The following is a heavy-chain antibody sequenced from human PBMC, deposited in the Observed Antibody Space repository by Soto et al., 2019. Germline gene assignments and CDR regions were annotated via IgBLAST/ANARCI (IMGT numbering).Heavy chain of an antibody. CDR2: IYPGDSDT. Sequence: GESLKISCKGSGYSFTSYWIGWVRQMPGKGLEWMGIIYPGDSDTRYSPSFQGQVTISADKSISTAYLQWSSLKASDTAMYYCARQIPERGYSYGYENPWFDPWGQGTLVTVSS. CDR3: ARQIPERGYSYGYENPWFDP. J-gene: IGHJ5*02. CDR1: GYSFTSYW. V-gene: IGHV5-51*01. D-gene: IGHD5-18*01.